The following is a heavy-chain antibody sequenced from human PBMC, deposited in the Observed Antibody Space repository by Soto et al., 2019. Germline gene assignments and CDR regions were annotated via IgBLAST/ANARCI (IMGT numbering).Heavy chain of an antibody. V-gene: IGHV4-59*12. CDR1: GRSITSYY. CDR3: ARTYDSNGYANEFDS. Sequence: QVVLQESGPGLVKPSETLSLTCSVSGRSITSYYWSWVRQPPGKGLEWIGYIYDNGITSQNPSLKSRVTMTEDTSHNQFSLKLTSVTGADTAVYYGARTYDSNGYANEFDSWGQGILVTVTS. D-gene: IGHD3-22*01. J-gene: IGHJ4*02. CDR2: IYDNGIT.